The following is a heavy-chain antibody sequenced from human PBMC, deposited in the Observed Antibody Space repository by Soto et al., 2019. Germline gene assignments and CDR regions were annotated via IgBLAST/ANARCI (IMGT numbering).Heavy chain of an antibody. CDR2: IYWDDSK. CDR1: GFSLSTSGVG. J-gene: IGHJ4*02. D-gene: IGHD3-9*01. Sequence: QITLKESGPTLVRPTQTLTLTCAFSGFSLSTSGVGVGWIRQPPGKALEWLAVIYWDDSKHYSPSLRSRLTLTQGPPKNQVVLTMTNMDPMDTGTYYCAHKGPEDWPLDYWGQGTLVTVSS. CDR3: AHKGPEDWPLDY. V-gene: IGHV2-5*02.